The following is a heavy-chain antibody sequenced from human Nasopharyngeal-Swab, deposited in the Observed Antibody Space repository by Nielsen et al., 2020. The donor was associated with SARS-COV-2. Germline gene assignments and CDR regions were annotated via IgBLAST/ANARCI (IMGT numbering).Heavy chain of an antibody. CDR3: TKGAQLGDY. CDR2: ISYDGSVK. V-gene: IGHV3-30*18. CDR1: GFTISRYG. J-gene: IGHJ4*02. D-gene: IGHD6-13*01. Sequence: GGSLRLSWEASGFTISRYGMHWVRQAPGKGLEWVTFISYDGSVKYYADSVKGRFTISTDVPNNTLYLQMNSLRVEDTAIYYCTKGAQLGDYWGQGTLVTVSS.